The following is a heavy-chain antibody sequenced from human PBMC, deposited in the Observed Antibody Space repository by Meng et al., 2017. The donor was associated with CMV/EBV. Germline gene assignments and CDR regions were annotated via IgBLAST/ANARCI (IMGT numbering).Heavy chain of an antibody. Sequence: QVQLVQSGAEVKKPGGSVKGSCKASGYTFTGYYMHWVRQAPGQGLEWMGWINPNSGGTNYAQKFQGRVTMTRDTSISTAYMELSRLRSDDTAVYYCARDHYYDSSGYYSDVGPWGQGTLVTVAS. CDR3: ARDHYYDSSGYYSDVGP. J-gene: IGHJ5*02. V-gene: IGHV1-2*02. CDR1: GYTFTGYY. D-gene: IGHD3-22*01. CDR2: INPNSGGT.